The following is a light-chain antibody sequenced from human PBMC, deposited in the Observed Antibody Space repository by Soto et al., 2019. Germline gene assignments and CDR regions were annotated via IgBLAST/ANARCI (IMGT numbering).Light chain of an antibody. V-gene: IGLV2-23*02. Sequence: QSALTQPASVSGSPGQSITISCTGTSSDVGSYNLVSWYQQHPGKAPKLMIYEVSKRPSGVSNRFSGSKSANTASLTCSGLQADDEADYYCCSYGGRRTYVFGTGTKLTVL. CDR1: SSDVGSYNL. CDR3: CSYGGRRTYV. CDR2: EVS. J-gene: IGLJ1*01.